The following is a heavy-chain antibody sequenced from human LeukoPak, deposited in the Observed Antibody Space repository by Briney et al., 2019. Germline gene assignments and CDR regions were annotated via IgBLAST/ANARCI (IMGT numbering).Heavy chain of an antibody. CDR2: IYGSGNT. V-gene: IGHV4-59*02. D-gene: IGHD6-19*01. J-gene: IGHJ4*02. CDR3: ARETSLAGFASGLGFNY. CDR1: GVSVSSYY. Sequence: PSQTLSLTCTVSGVSVSSYYWSWIRQTPGKGLEWIGYIYGSGNTNYNPSLKSRVTMSIDTSKNQFSLKLTSVTAADTATYYCARETSLAGFASGLGFNYWGQGILVTVSS.